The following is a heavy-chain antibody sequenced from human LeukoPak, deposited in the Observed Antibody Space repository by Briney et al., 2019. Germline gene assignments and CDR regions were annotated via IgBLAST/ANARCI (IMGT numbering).Heavy chain of an antibody. D-gene: IGHD6-19*01. J-gene: IGHJ4*01. CDR1: GYTFTDYY. V-gene: IGHV1-2*02. CDR3: ARQYSSASFDF. CDR2: FNPYTGGT. Sequence: ASVKVSCKASGYTFTDYYIHWVRQAPGQGLEWMGWFNPYTGGTNYAEKFQGTVTMAGDTSINTAYMQLKCLTSDDMALYYCARQYSSASFDFWGHGTLVTVSS.